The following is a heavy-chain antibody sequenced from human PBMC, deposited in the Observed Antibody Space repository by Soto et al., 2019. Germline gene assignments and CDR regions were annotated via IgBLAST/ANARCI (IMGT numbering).Heavy chain of an antibody. D-gene: IGHD2-21*02. J-gene: IGHJ3*02. CDR1: GFTFSSYA. V-gene: IGHV3-64*01. Sequence: EVQLVESGGGLVQPGGSLRLSCAASGFTFSSYAMHWVRQAPGKGLEYVSAISSNGGSTYYANSVKGRFTISRDNSKNTLYLQMGSLRAEDMAVYYCARDGCGGDCYSAYAFDICGQGTMVTVSS. CDR3: ARDGCGGDCYSAYAFDI. CDR2: ISSNGGST.